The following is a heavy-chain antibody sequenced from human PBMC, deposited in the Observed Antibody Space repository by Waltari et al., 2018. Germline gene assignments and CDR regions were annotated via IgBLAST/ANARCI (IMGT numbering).Heavy chain of an antibody. D-gene: IGHD1-1*01. CDR2: IGTDASDR. CDR3: ARVSRRTYRSPVPGRHYYYGMDV. Sequence: EEQLVESGGGLVQPGDSLRLTCAASGFTFSSFWMNWVRHAPGKGPLVGSRIGTDASDRMYADSVKGRFTISRDNARNTLYLQMNRLRAEDTAVYFCARVSRRTYRSPVPGRHYYYGMDVWGQGTTVTVSS. J-gene: IGHJ6*02. CDR1: GFTFSSFW. V-gene: IGHV3-74*03.